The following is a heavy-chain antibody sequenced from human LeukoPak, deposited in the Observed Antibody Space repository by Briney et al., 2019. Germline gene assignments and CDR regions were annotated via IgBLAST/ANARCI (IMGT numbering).Heavy chain of an antibody. V-gene: IGHV3-23*01. J-gene: IGHJ4*02. D-gene: IGHD2-8*02. CDR1: GFTFSSYW. CDR2: IFPSGGEI. CDR3: ATYRQVLLPFES. Sequence: GGSLRLSCAASGFTFSSYWMSWVRQAPGKGLEWVSSIFPSGGEIHYADSVRGRFTISRDTSKSTLSLQMNSLRAEDTAIYYCATYRQVLLPFESWGQGTLVTVSS.